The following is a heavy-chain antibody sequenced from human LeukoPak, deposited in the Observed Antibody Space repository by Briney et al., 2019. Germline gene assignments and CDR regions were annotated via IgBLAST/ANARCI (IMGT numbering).Heavy chain of an antibody. D-gene: IGHD2/OR15-2a*01. Sequence: GGSLRLSCAASGFTFSSYSMDWVRQGPGKGLEWVSSISSSSSFIYYADSVKGRFTISRDNAKNSLYLQMNSLRAEDTAVYYCAQGAFLWSPDYWGQGTLVTVSS. CDR1: GFTFSSYS. J-gene: IGHJ4*02. V-gene: IGHV3-21*01. CDR3: AQGAFLWSPDY. CDR2: ISSSSSFI.